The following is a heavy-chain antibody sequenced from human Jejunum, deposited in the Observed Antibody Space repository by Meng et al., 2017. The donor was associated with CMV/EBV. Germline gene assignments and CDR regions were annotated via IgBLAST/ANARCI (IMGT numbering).Heavy chain of an antibody. CDR2: IYHSGST. Sequence: DSFINSNWWTCVRQPPGKGLGWIGAIYHSGSTNYNPSLKNRVSISLDKSQRQFSLRLTAVTAADTAVYYCVRGTLGYCSSSSCVPDYWGQGILVTVSS. CDR3: VRGTLGYCSSSSCVPDY. CDR1: DSFINSNW. J-gene: IGHJ4*02. D-gene: IGHD2-2*01. V-gene: IGHV4-4*02.